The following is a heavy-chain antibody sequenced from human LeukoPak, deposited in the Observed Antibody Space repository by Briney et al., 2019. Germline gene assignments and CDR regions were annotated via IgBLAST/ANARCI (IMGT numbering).Heavy chain of an antibody. J-gene: IGHJ4*02. Sequence: GGSLRLSCAASGFTFSTYAMSWVRQSPGKGLEWVSGINGSGDITFYADSVKGRITISRDNSKNTLYLQMNSLRAEDTAVYYCARCWANSDYVPAWFDYWGQGTLVTVSS. CDR3: ARCWANSDYVPAWFDY. D-gene: IGHD4-11*01. CDR2: INGSGDIT. CDR1: GFTFSTYA. V-gene: IGHV3-23*01.